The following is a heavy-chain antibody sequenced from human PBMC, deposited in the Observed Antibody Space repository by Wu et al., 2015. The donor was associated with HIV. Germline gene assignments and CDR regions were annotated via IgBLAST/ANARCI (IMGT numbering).Heavy chain of an antibody. Sequence: QVQLVQSGAEVKKPGASVKVSCKASGYTFTSNLDINWVRQAAGQGLEWMGWMNPNSGNTGYAQKFQGRVTMTTDTSTSTVYMEVMSLRSDDTAVYYCARDPDSSXWLRHGTVDYWGQGTLGPPSP. CDR2: MNPNSGNT. J-gene: IGHJ4*02. D-gene: IGHD6-19*01. CDR3: ARDPDSSXWLRHGTVDY. CDR1: GYTFTSNLD. V-gene: IGHV1-8*02.